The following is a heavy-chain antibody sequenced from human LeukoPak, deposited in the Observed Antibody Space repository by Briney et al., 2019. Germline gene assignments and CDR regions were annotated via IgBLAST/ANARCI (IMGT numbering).Heavy chain of an antibody. CDR2: IDHSGSP. J-gene: IGHJ5*02. Sequence: SETLSLTCAVYGPSFSDHYWSWLRQPPGKGLEWVGEIDHSGSPKYNPSLKGRVTISLDTSTNQFSLDLTSVTAADTAVYYCATASQLGSYNWFDPWGQGTLVTVSS. CDR1: GPSFSDHY. D-gene: IGHD1-1*01. CDR3: ATASQLGSYNWFDP. V-gene: IGHV4-34*01.